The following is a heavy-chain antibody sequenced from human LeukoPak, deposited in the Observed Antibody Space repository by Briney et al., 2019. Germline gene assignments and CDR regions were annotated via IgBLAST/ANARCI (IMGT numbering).Heavy chain of an antibody. D-gene: IGHD1-26*01. Sequence: ASVKVSCKASGYTFTSYDINWVRQATGQGLEWMGWMNPNSGNTGYAQKFQGRVTMTRNTSISTAYMELSSLRSEDTAVYYCARSSGATIHYYYYMDVWGKGTTVTVSS. CDR3: ARSSGATIHYYYYMDV. CDR2: MNPNSGNT. CDR1: GYTFTSYD. J-gene: IGHJ6*03. V-gene: IGHV1-8*01.